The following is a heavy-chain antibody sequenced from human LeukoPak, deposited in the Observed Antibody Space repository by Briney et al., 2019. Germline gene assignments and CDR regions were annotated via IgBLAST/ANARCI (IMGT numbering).Heavy chain of an antibody. V-gene: IGHV4-39*01. CDR3: VRPGDSSGYYYGFEY. D-gene: IGHD3-22*01. CDR2: IYYSGGT. Sequence: SETLSLPCSVSGGSIHSSRYYRGWVRPPPGKGLEWIGSIYYSGGTYYNPSLKSRVTISVDTSKNQFSLKLNSVTAADTAVYYCVRPGDSSGYYYGFEYWGQGTLVTVSS. CDR1: GGSIHSSRYY. J-gene: IGHJ4*02.